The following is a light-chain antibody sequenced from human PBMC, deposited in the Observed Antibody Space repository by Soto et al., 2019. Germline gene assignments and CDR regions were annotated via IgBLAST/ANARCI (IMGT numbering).Light chain of an antibody. Sequence: DIQMTQSPSTLSASVGDRVTITCRASQSISSLLAWYQQKPGRAPTLLIYKASTLESGAPSRFSGSGSGTEFSLTISSLQPDDSATHYYQQYNSYPLTFGQGTRLEIK. V-gene: IGKV1-5*03. CDR3: QQYNSYPLT. J-gene: IGKJ5*01. CDR1: QSISSL. CDR2: KAS.